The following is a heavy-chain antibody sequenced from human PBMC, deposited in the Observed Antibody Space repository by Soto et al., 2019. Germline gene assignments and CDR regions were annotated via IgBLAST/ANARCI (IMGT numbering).Heavy chain of an antibody. D-gene: IGHD2-2*01. Sequence: WTWIRQPPGKGLEWIGYLYYNTNTNYNPPLKSRVTISVDTSKNQFSLKLSSVTAADTAVYYCARTYCTTTSCQAHGMDVWGQGTKVTVSS. V-gene: IGHV4-59*01. CDR2: LYYNTNT. J-gene: IGHJ6*02. CDR3: ARTYCTTTSCQAHGMDV.